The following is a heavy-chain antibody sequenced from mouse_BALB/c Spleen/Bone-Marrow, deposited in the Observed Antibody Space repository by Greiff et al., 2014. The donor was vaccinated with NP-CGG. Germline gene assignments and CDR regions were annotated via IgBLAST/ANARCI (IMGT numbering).Heavy chain of an antibody. CDR3: ATNGYYGWIAY. V-gene: IGHV4-1*02. J-gene: IGHJ3*01. D-gene: IGHD2-3*01. CDR2: INPDSSTI. CDR1: GFDFSRYW. Sequence: DVQLVESGGGLVQPGGSLKLSCAASGFDFSRYWMTWVRQAPGKGLEWIGEINPDSSTINYTPSLKDKFTISRDNTKNTLYLQMSKVRSEDTALYYCATNGYYGWIAYWGQGALVTVSA.